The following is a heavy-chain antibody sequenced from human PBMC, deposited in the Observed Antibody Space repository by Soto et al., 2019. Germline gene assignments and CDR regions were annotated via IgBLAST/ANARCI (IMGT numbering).Heavy chain of an antibody. V-gene: IGHV4-59*01. D-gene: IGHD6-19*01. CDR2: IYYSGIT. CDR1: GGFISSYY. CDR3: ARLSSGWYYFDY. J-gene: IGHJ4*02. Sequence: PSETLSLTCSVSGGFISSYYWSWIRQPPGKGLEWIGYIYYSGITNYNPSLKSRVSISVDTSKNQFSLKLTSVTAADTAVYYCARLSSGWYYFDYWGQGTLVTVSS.